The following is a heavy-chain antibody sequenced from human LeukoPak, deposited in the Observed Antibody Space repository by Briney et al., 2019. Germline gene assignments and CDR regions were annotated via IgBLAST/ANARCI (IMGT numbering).Heavy chain of an antibody. D-gene: IGHD4-11*01. CDR3: ARDRVRGNSNPYFDY. CDR2: IYYSGST. V-gene: IGHV4-61*01. J-gene: IGHJ4*02. Sequence: SETLSLTCTVSGSSVNSGTYYWNWIRQPPGKGLEWIGYIYYSGSTNYNPSLKSRVTISVDTSKNQFSLKLSSVTAADTAVYYCARDRVRGNSNPYFDYWGQGTLVTVSS. CDR1: GSSVNSGTYY.